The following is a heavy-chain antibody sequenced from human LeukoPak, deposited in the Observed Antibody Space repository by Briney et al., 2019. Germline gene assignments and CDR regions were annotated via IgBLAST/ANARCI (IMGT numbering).Heavy chain of an antibody. CDR1: GYTFTSYG. CDR2: ISAYNGNT. D-gene: IGHD4-17*01. CDR3: AAHDYGDYPYYFDY. V-gene: IGHV1-18*01. J-gene: IGHJ4*02. Sequence: ASVKVSCKASGYTFTSYGISWVRQAPGQGLEWMGWISAYNGNTNYAQKLQGRVTMTTDTSTSTAYMELWSLRSDDTAVYYCAAHDYGDYPYYFDYWGQGTLVTVSS.